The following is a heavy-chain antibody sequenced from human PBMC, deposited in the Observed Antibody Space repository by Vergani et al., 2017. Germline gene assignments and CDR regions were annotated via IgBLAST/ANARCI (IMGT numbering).Heavy chain of an antibody. CDR3: ASYCSSTSCYWGDY. CDR1: GFTFSSYG. V-gene: IGHV3-33*03. CDR2: IWYDGSNK. Sequence: QVQLVESGGGVVQPGRSLRLSCAASGFTFSSYGMHWVRQAPGKGLEWVAVIWYDGSNKYYADSVKGRFTISRDNAKNSLYLQMNSLRAEDTAVYYCASYCSSTSCYWGDYWGQGTLVTVSS. J-gene: IGHJ4*02. D-gene: IGHD2-2*01.